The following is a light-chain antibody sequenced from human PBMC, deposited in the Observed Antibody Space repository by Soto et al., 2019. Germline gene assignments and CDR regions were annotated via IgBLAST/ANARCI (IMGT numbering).Light chain of an antibody. CDR1: QNINNW. CDR3: QQYNSFSWT. Sequence: DIQMTLSPSSLCASVRDRVTITCRASQNINNWLAWYQQKPGKVPKHLMYHASSLESGVPSRFSGSGSGTEFTLTISSLEPEDFATYYCQQYNSFSWTFGQGTKVDI. CDR2: HAS. V-gene: IGKV1-5*01. J-gene: IGKJ1*01.